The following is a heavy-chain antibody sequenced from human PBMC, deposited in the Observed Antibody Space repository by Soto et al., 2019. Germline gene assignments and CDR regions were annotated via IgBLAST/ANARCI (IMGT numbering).Heavy chain of an antibody. V-gene: IGHV3-30*03. CDR3: ARPDYGGNSALDY. J-gene: IGHJ4*02. CDR1: GFTFSSYG. D-gene: IGHD4-17*01. CDR2: ISYDGSNK. Sequence: GGSLRLSCAASGFTFSSYGMHWVRQAPGKGLEWVAVISYDGSNKYYADSVKGRFTISRDNSKNTLYLQMNSLRAEDTAMYYCARPDYGGNSALDYWGQGTLVTVSS.